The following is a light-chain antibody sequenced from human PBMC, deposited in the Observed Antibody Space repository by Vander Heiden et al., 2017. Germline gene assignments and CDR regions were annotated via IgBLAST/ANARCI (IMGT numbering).Light chain of an antibody. CDR3: QQYNSYSPT. J-gene: IGKJ1*01. V-gene: IGKV1-5*03. Sequence: DIHTTQSPSTLSASVGDRVTLTCRASQSISSWLAWYQQKPGKAPKLLIYQASSLQSGVPSRFSGSGSGTEFTLTISSLQPDDFATYYCQQYNSYSPTFGQGTKVEI. CDR2: QAS. CDR1: QSISSW.